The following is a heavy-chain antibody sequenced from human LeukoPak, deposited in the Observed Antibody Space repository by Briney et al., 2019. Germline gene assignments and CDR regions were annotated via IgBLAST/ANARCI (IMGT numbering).Heavy chain of an antibody. V-gene: IGHV1-2*02. D-gene: IGHD5-18*01. J-gene: IGHJ4*02. CDR2: INPNSGGT. CDR3: ARVNTAMVHFDY. Sequence: GASVKVSCKASGYTFTGYYMHWVRQAPGQGLEWMGWINPNSGGTNYAQKFQGRVTMTRDTSNNTVYMDLTRLIFDDTAMYYCARVNTAMVHFDYWGQGTLVTVSS. CDR1: GYTFTGYY.